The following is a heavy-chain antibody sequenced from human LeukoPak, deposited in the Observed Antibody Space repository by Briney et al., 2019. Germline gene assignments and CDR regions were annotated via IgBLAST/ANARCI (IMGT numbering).Heavy chain of an antibody. D-gene: IGHD6-13*01. J-gene: IGHJ4*02. CDR1: VVAFINFT. CDR3: AKTGTPWYYFDT. V-gene: IGHV3-30-3*02. CDR2: LSYEGTIT. Sequence: GGAPRLSRAAPVVAFINFTTYSGRDTPREGLECGAVLSYEGTITHYADSAKGRVTISRDNFKNTLYLRMYSLRDPGTAVYNSAKTGTPWYYFDTWGQGTLVTVSS.